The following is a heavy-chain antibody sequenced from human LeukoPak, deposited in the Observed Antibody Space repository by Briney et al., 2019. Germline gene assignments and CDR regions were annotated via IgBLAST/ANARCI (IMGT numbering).Heavy chain of an antibody. D-gene: IGHD3-9*01. J-gene: IGHJ4*02. CDR3: ARGYDILTGYVQGSWD. CDR1: GGSISSSSYY. CDR2: IYYSGST. V-gene: IGHV4-39*01. Sequence: SETLSLTCTVSGGSISSSSYYWGWIRQPPGKGLEWIGSIYYSGSTYYNPSLKSRVTISVDTSKNQFSLKLSSVTAADTAVYYCARGYDILTGYVQGSWDWGQGTLVTVSS.